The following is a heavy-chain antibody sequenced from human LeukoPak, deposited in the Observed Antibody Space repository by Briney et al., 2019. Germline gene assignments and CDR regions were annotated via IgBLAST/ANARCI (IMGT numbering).Heavy chain of an antibody. CDR1: GFTFHDYG. Sequence: GGSLRLSCKGSGFTFHDYGMSWVRQAPGKGLEWVGFIRAEAYGGTTEYAASMKGRFSISRDDSQSIAYLQMNSLESDDTAVYYCSSLRFTVDTPNSGFFDFWGQGALDTVSS. CDR2: IRAEAYGGTT. J-gene: IGHJ4*02. V-gene: IGHV3-49*04. CDR3: SSLRFTVDTPNSGFFDF. D-gene: IGHD3-16*01.